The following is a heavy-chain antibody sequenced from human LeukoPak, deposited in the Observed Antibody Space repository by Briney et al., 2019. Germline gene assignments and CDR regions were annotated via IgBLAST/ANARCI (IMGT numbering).Heavy chain of an antibody. CDR2: TYYRSTWYN. CDR1: GDSVSSNSAA. J-gene: IGHJ6*02. CDR3: ARGDIVATIPLYYYGMDV. V-gene: IGHV6-1*01. Sequence: SQTLSLTCAISGDSVSSNSAAWNWIRQSPSRGLEWLGRTYYRSTWYNDYAVSVKSRITINPGTSKNQFSLQLNSVTPEDTAVYYCARGDIVATIPLYYYGMDVWGQGTTVTVSS. D-gene: IGHD5-12*01.